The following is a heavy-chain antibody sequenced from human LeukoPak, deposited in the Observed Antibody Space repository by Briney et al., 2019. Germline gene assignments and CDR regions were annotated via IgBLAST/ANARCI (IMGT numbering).Heavy chain of an antibody. CDR1: GFTFSSYE. CDR2: ISSSGSTI. CDR3: ARDLSGSYLYYFDY. Sequence: GGSLRLSCAASGFTFSSYEMNWVRQAPRKGLEWVSYISSSGSTIYYADSVKGRFTISRDNAKNSLYLQMNSLRAEDTAVYYCARDLSGSYLYYFDYWGQGTLVTVSS. V-gene: IGHV3-48*03. J-gene: IGHJ4*02. D-gene: IGHD1-26*01.